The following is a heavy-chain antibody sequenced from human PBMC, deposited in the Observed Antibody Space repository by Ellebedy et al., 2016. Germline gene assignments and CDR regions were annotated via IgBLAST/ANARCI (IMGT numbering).Heavy chain of an antibody. D-gene: IGHD4/OR15-4a*01. J-gene: IGHJ4*02. V-gene: IGHV3-9*01. CDR1: GFTFNDYA. CDR3: AKGTMDYFYH. Sequence: GGSLRLSXAGSGFTFNDYALHWVRQAPGKGLEWASGISWDSAVIGYGGSVKGRFTISKDSAKNYLYLQMNSLRPEDTAFYYCAKGTMDYFYHWGQGTLVTVSS. CDR2: ISWDSAVI.